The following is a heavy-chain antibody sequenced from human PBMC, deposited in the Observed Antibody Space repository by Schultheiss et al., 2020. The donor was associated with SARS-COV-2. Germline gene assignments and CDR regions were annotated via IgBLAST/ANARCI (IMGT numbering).Heavy chain of an antibody. CDR3: AKDADTVTFYYYYGMDV. V-gene: IGHV3-30*02. CDR2: TCDDGSKN. CDR1: GFTFSTYA. D-gene: IGHD4-17*01. Sequence: GGSLRLSCAASGFTFSTYAMHWVRQAPGKGLQWVAVTCDDGSKNYYADSVKGRCTISRDNSKNTLSLQMNSLRDEDTAVYYCAKDADTVTFYYYYGMDVWGQGTTVTVSS. J-gene: IGHJ6*02.